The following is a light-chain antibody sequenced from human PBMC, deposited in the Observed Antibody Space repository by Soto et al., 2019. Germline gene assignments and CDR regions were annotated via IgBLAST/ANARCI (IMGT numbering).Light chain of an antibody. CDR1: SSDVCGYNY. V-gene: IGLV2-14*03. Sequence: QSVLTLPASVSRSHGQSITISCTGTSSDVCGYNYVSWYQHHPGKAPKLMIYDVSNRPSGVSNRFSGSKSGNTASLTISGLQPEDEADYYCCSYTTSNTRQIVFGTGTKVTVL. J-gene: IGLJ1*01. CDR2: DVS. CDR3: CSYTTSNTRQIV.